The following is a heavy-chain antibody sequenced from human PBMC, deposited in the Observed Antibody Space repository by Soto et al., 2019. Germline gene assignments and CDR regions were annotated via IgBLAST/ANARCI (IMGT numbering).Heavy chain of an antibody. CDR2: VDPRDSYA. Sequence: EVQLVQSGAQVKKPGESLRISCKGSGYSFTNHWISWVRQMPGKAPEWMGRVDPRDSYADYSPSFQGHVTISLDKSTSTAYLQWRRLKASDTAIYFCARHEGLRYYYYAMDVWGQGTTVTVSS. CDR3: ARHEGLRYYYYAMDV. J-gene: IGHJ6*02. CDR1: GYSFTNHW. V-gene: IGHV5-10-1*01.